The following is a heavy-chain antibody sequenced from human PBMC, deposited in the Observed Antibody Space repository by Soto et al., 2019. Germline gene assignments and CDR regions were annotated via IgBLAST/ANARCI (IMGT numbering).Heavy chain of an antibody. CDR1: GYTFTSYY. J-gene: IGHJ4*02. CDR3: ATEGPPYDYIWGTTFDY. Sequence: ASVKVSCKASGYTFTSYYMHWVRQAPGQGLEWMGIINPSGGSTSYAQKFQGRVTMTRDTSTSTVYMELSSLRSEDTVVYYCATEGPPYDYIWGTTFDYWGQGTLVTVSS. CDR2: INPSGGST. D-gene: IGHD3-16*01. V-gene: IGHV1-46*01.